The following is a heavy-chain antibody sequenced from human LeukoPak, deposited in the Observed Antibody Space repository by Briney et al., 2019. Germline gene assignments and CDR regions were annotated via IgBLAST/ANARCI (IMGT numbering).Heavy chain of an antibody. CDR1: GGSISSYY. Sequence: SETLSLTCTVSGGSISSYYWSWIRQPPGKGLEWIGYTYYSGSTNYNPSLKSRVTISVDTSKNQFSLKLSSVTAADTAVHYCARENADYGDYDYWGQGTLVTVSS. J-gene: IGHJ4*02. D-gene: IGHD4-17*01. CDR3: ARENADYGDYDY. V-gene: IGHV4-59*01. CDR2: TYYSGST.